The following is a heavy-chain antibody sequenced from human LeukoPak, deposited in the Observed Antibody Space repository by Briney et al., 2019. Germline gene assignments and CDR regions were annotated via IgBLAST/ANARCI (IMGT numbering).Heavy chain of an antibody. CDR2: MNPNSGNT. CDR1: GYTFTSYD. J-gene: IGHJ6*02. D-gene: IGHD2-2*02. Sequence: VASVKVSCKASGYTFTSYDINWVRQATGQGLEWMGWMNPNSGNTGYAQKFQGRVTMTRNTSISTAYMELSSLRSEDTAVYYCARDRYSPDCSSTSCYIYYYYYGMDVWGQGTTVTVSS. V-gene: IGHV1-8*01. CDR3: ARDRYSPDCSSTSCYIYYYYYGMDV.